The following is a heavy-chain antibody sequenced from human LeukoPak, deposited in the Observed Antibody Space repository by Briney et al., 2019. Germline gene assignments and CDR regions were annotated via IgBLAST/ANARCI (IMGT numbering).Heavy chain of an antibody. D-gene: IGHD7-27*01. J-gene: IGHJ6*02. CDR1: GGTFSSYA. CDR3: ARSSNWSEKNGLDV. CDR2: INPNGGST. V-gene: IGHV1-46*01. Sequence: GSSVKVSCKASGGTFSSYAISWVRQAPGQGLEWMGMINPNGGSTSYVQKFQGRVTMTRDTSTSTVYLDLSRLRSEDTAVYYCARSSNWSEKNGLDVWGQGTTVTVSS.